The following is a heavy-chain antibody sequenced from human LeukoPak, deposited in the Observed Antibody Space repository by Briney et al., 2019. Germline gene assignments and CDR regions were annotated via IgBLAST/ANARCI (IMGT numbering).Heavy chain of an antibody. CDR1: GFTFSSYG. CDR3: AKEHCSGGSCYFDY. CDR2: IWYDGSNK. J-gene: IGHJ4*02. D-gene: IGHD2-15*01. Sequence: GGSLRLSCAASGFTFSSYGMHWVRQAPGKGLEWVAVIWYDGSNKYYADSVKGRFTISRDNSKNTLYLQMNSLRAEDTAVYYCAKEHCSGGSCYFDYWGQRTLVTVSS. V-gene: IGHV3-33*06.